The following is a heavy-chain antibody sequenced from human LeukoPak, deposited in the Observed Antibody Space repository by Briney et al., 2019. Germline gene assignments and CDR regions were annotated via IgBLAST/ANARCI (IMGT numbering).Heavy chain of an antibody. CDR3: AREVRGGRYYYYYMDV. CDR2: IYYSGST. CDR1: SGSISSSSYY. Sequence: SETLSLTCTVSSGSISSSSYYWGWIRQPPGKGLEWIGSIYYSGSTYYNPSLKSRVTISVDTSKNQFSLKLSSVTAADTAVYYCAREVRGGRYYYYYMDVWGKGTTVTISS. D-gene: IGHD3-10*01. J-gene: IGHJ6*03. V-gene: IGHV4-39*02.